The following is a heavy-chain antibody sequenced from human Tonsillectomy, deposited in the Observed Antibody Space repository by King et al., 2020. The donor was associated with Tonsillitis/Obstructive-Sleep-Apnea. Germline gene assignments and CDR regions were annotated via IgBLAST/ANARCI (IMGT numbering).Heavy chain of an antibody. V-gene: IGHV6-1*01. D-gene: IGHD6-19*01. Sequence: VQLQQSGPGLVKPSQTLSLPCAISGDSVSSNSAAWTWIRKSPSRGLEWLGRTYYRSKWYNDYAVSVRSRITINPDASKNQFSLLLNSVTPEDTAVYYCARLTVAGHWYFDLWGRGTLVTVSS. CDR1: GDSVSSNSAA. J-gene: IGHJ2*01. CDR3: ARLTVAGHWYFDL. CDR2: TYYRSKWYN.